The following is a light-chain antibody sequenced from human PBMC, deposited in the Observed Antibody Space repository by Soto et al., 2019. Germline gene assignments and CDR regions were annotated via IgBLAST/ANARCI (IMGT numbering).Light chain of an antibody. Sequence: EIVLTQSPATLPLSPGESATLSGRASQSVSAYLAWYQQKPGQAPRLLIYDASSRATGIPARFSGSGSGTEFTLTINSLEPEDFAVYYCQQRSGWPPVYSFGQGTKVEIK. CDR2: DAS. V-gene: IGKV3-11*01. J-gene: IGKJ2*01. CDR1: QSVSAY. CDR3: QQRSGWPPVYS.